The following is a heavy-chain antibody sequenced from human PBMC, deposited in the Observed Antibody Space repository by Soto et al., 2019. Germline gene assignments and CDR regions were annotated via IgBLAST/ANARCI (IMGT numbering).Heavy chain of an antibody. CDR3: ARGGGSGGDWFDP. CDR1: GGSISSSNW. V-gene: IGHV4-4*02. D-gene: IGHD3-10*01. J-gene: IGHJ5*02. Sequence: QVQLQESGPGLVKPSGTLSLTCAVSGGSISSSNWWSWVRQPPGKGLEWIGEIYHSGSTNYNPSPQAPDTTVGNKAAIQFSLTLSSATAADTAVYYRARGGGSGGDWFDPWGQGTLVTVSS. CDR2: IYHSGST.